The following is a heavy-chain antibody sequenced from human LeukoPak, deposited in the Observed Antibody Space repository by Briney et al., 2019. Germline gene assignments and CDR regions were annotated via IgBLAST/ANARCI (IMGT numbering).Heavy chain of an antibody. CDR3: ARKVAGGRYYYYGMDV. J-gene: IGHJ6*04. CDR1: GFTFSSYE. D-gene: IGHD6-19*01. Sequence: PGGYLRLSCAASGFTFSSYEMNWVRQAPGKGLEWVSYISSSGSTIYYADSVKGRFTISRDNAKNSLYLQMNSLRAEDTAVYYCARKVAGGRYYYYGMDVWGKGTTVTVSS. V-gene: IGHV3-48*03. CDR2: ISSSGSTI.